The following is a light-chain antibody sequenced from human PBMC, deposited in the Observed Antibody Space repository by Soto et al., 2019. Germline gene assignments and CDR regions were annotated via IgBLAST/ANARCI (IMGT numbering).Light chain of an antibody. CDR1: SSDVGGYNY. Sequence: QSVLTQPASVSGSPGQSITISCTGTSSDVGGYNYVSWYQQHPGQAPKLMIYDVSNRPSGVSNRFSGSKPGNTASLTISGLQAEDEADYYCSSYTSSSTLYVFGTGTKLTVL. J-gene: IGLJ1*01. V-gene: IGLV2-14*01. CDR3: SSYTSSSTLYV. CDR2: DVS.